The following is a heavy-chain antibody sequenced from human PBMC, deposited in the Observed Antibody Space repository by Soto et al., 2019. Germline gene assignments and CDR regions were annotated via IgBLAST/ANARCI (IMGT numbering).Heavy chain of an antibody. CDR2: ISRDGTNK. J-gene: IGHJ4*02. Sequence: GGSLRLSCASSRFTFIRYAIHWVRQAPGKGLEWVAVISRDGTNKYYVDSVKGRFTISRDNSRNTLYLQMNSLRHEDAAVYYCARSRSGAVADSFDFWGQGTLVTVSS. CDR3: ARSRSGAVADSFDF. V-gene: IGHV3-30*04. D-gene: IGHD3-10*01. CDR1: RFTFIRYA.